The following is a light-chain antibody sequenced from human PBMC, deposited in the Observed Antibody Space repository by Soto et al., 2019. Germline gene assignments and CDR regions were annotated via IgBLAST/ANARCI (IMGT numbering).Light chain of an antibody. CDR1: SSDIDAYNY. CDR3: GSYTTRSNYV. Sequence: QSALTQPASVSGSPGQSITISCTGTSSDIDAYNYVSWYQQHPGKAPKLMIYDVSNRPSGISNRFSGSKSGNTASLTISGLQAEDEADYYCGSYTTRSNYVFGTGTKVTVL. CDR2: DVS. V-gene: IGLV2-14*01. J-gene: IGLJ1*01.